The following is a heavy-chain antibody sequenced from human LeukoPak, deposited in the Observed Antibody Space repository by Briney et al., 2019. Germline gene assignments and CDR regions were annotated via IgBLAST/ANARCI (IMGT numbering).Heavy chain of an antibody. D-gene: IGHD6-25*01. CDR3: ARQQGLQNLNFDY. Sequence: ASVKVSCEASGYPFNAYFIHWVRQAPGQGLEWMGWINPNSGDTKFAQKFQGSVTMTRDTSTSTVYMELSSLRSEDTAVYYCARQQGLQNLNFDYWGQGTLVTVSS. J-gene: IGHJ4*02. V-gene: IGHV1-2*04. CDR2: INPNSGDT. CDR1: GYPFNAYF.